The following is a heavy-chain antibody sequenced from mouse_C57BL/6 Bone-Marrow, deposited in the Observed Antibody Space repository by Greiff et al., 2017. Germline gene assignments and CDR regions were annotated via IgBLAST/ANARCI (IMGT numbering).Heavy chain of an antibody. Sequence: VQLQQSGTVLARPGASVKMSCKTSGYTFTSYWMHWVKQRPGQGLEWIGAIYPGNSDTSYNQKFKGKAKLTAVTSASTAYMELSSLTNEDSAVYYCTSPYDYDGRTWFAYWGQGTLVTVSA. CDR1: GYTFTSYW. CDR3: TSPYDYDGRTWFAY. V-gene: IGHV1-5*01. D-gene: IGHD2-4*01. J-gene: IGHJ3*01. CDR2: IYPGNSDT.